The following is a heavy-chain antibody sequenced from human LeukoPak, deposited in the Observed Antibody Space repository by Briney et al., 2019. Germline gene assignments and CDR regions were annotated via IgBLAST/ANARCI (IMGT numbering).Heavy chain of an antibody. CDR1: GYSFNIYE. J-gene: IGHJ5*02. Sequence: ASVKVSCKTSGYSFNIYEINWVRQATGQGLEWMGWVNPNSGDTDYAQKFQGKLTMTRNTSISTAYMELSGLRLEDTAVYYCSRGPRFDPWGQGTQVTVSS. V-gene: IGHV1-8*01. CDR3: SRGPRFDP. CDR2: VNPNSGDT.